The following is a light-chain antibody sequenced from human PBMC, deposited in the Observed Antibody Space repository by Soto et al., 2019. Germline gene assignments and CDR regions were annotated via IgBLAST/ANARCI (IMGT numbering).Light chain of an antibody. CDR1: STDVTGRNY. CDR3: CSYTSGTSV. Sequence: QSVLTQPASVSGSPGQSITISCTGTSTDVTGRNYVSWYQQHPGKAPKVIIYEVTNRPSGISNRFSGSKSGNTASLTISGLQDEDEADYHCCSYTSGTSVFGTGTKVTVL. J-gene: IGLJ1*01. V-gene: IGLV2-14*01. CDR2: EVT.